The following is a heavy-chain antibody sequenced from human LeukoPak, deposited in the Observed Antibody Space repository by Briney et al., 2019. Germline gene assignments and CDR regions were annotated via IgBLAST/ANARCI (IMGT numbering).Heavy chain of an antibody. Sequence: ASVKVSCKASGYTFTSYDINWVRQATGQGLEWMGWMNPNSGNTGYAQKFQCRVTMTRNTSISTAYMQLSSLRSEDTAVYYCARGGYYYGSGSPIYYYYYMDVWGKGTTVTVS. CDR3: ARGGYYYGSGSPIYYYYYMDV. CDR2: MNPNSGNT. J-gene: IGHJ6*03. V-gene: IGHV1-8*01. D-gene: IGHD3-10*01. CDR1: GYTFTSYD.